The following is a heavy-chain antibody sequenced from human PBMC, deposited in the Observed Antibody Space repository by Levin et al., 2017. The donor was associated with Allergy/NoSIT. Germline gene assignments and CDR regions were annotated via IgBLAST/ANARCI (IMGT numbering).Heavy chain of an antibody. J-gene: IGHJ4*02. D-gene: IGHD5-12*01. CDR2: ISSSSSYI. CDR3: ARGGRVANAHFDY. V-gene: IGHV3-21*01. CDR1: GFTFSSYS. Sequence: SCAASGFTFSSYSMNWVRQAPGKGLEWVSSISSSSSYIYYADSVKGRFTISRDNAKNSLYLQMNSLRAEDTAVYYCARGGRVANAHFDYWGQGTLVTVSS.